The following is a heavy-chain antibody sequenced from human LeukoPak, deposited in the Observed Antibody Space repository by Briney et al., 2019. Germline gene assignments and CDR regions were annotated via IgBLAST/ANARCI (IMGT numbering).Heavy chain of an antibody. CDR2: IYSGGST. V-gene: IGHV3-53*01. CDR1: GFTVSSNY. D-gene: IGHD6-6*01. CDR3: ARESQWGSSTVFDY. Sequence: GGSLRLSCAASGFTVSSNYMSWVRQAPGKGLEWVSVIYSGGSTYYADSVKGRFTISRDNSKNTLYLQMNSLRAEDTAVYYCARESQWGSSTVFDYWGRGTLVTVSS. J-gene: IGHJ4*02.